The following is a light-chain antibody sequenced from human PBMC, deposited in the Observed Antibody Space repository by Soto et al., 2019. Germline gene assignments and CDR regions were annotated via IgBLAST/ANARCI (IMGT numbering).Light chain of an antibody. J-gene: IGKJ1*01. CDR2: AAS. Sequence: DIQMTQSPSSLSASVGDRVTITCRASQNIDHHLNWYQHKTGRAPKLLMDAASRMQRGVPSRFSGSGTGTEFTLIINSLQPEDFATYYCQQSYSTTWTFGQGTRVEVK. CDR1: QNIDHH. CDR3: QQSYSTTWT. V-gene: IGKV1-39*01.